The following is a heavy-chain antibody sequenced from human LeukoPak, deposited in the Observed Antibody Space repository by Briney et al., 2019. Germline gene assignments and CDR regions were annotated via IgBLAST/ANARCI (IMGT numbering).Heavy chain of an antibody. CDR2: IKQDGSEK. CDR1: GFTFTSHW. Sequence: GGSLRLYCAASGFTFTSHWISWVRQAPGKGLEWVANIKQDGSEKYYVDSVKGRFTISRDNAKNSVSLQMNSLRAEDTAMYYCARDKYYDRYFDAWGQGILVTVSS. J-gene: IGHJ4*02. D-gene: IGHD3-22*01. V-gene: IGHV3-7*01. CDR3: ARDKYYDRYFDA.